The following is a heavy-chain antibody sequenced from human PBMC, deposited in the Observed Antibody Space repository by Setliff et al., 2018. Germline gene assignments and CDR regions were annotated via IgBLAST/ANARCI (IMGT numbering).Heavy chain of an antibody. CDR2: IKEDGSEK. V-gene: IGHV3-7*01. D-gene: IGHD3-16*01. CDR1: GFTFSRYW. J-gene: IGHJ4*02. Sequence: GESLKISCVASGFTFSRYWMTWVRQAPGKGLEWVANIKEDGSEKYYVDSVKGRFTMSRDNAKNSLYLQMNSLRAEDTAVYYCARDGGEYWGQGTLVTVSS. CDR3: ARDGGEY.